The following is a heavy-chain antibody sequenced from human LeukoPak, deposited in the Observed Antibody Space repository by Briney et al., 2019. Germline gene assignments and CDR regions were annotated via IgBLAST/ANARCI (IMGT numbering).Heavy chain of an antibody. Sequence: GGSLRLSCADSGFTFGRYWMHWVRQAPGKGLVWVSHITTDGSGTSYADSVKGRFTISRDNAKNTLYLQMNSLRAEDTAVYYCAKGTVQSWYYFDYWGQGTLVTVSS. V-gene: IGHV3-74*01. D-gene: IGHD1-1*01. J-gene: IGHJ4*02. CDR2: ITTDGSGT. CDR1: GFTFGRYW. CDR3: AKGTVQSWYYFDY.